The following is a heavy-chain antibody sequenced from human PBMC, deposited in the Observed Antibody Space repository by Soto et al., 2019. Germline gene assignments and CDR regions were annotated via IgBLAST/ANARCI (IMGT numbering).Heavy chain of an antibody. CDR2: ISAYNGNT. V-gene: IGHV1-18*01. CDR1: GYTFNNYF. Sequence: QVQLVQSGAEVKKPGASVKVSCKASGYTFNNYFITWVRQAPGRGLEWMGWISAYNGNTNYPQMLQGRVTMTTDISTSAAYMELRSLTSDDTAVYYCARQNYYSGMDVWGQGTTVTVSS. J-gene: IGHJ6*02. CDR3: ARQNYYSGMDV.